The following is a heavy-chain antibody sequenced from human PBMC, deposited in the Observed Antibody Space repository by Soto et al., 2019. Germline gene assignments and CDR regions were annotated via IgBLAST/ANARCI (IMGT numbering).Heavy chain of an antibody. J-gene: IGHJ4*02. V-gene: IGHV3-7*01. CDR2: IKEDGSEK. Sequence: EVQQVESGGGLVQPGGSLRLSCAASGFTISSDWMSWVRQAPGKGLEWVANIKEDGSEKYYVDSVKGRFTISRDNAKNSVYMQMNSLRAEDTAVYYCTRGHYSNPLGGPGTLVNVSS. CDR3: TRGHYSNPL. D-gene: IGHD4-4*01. CDR1: GFTISSDW.